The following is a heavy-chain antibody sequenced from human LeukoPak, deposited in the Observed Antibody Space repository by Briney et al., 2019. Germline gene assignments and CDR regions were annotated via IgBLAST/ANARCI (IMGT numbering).Heavy chain of an antibody. V-gene: IGHV3-64D*08. CDR2: INNDGGSS. J-gene: IGHJ3*02. CDR3: VKTMVTFGGVIRTDAFDI. Sequence: GGSLRLSCSASGFTFNNFAMHWVRQAPGKGLEYVSGINNDGGSSYFADSVKSRFTISRDNSVNTLYLQMSSLRPEDTAVYYCVKTMVTFGGVIRTDAFDIWGHGTLVTVSS. CDR1: GFTFNNFA. D-gene: IGHD3-16*01.